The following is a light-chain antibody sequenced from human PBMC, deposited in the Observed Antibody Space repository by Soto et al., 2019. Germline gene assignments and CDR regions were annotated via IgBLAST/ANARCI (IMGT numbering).Light chain of an antibody. Sequence: EIVLTQSPATLSLSPGERAALSCRASQSVSSSLAWYQQKPGQPPRLLIYDASNRATGIPARFSGSGSGTDFTLTINSLEPEDFAVYYCQQRNSWPYTFGQGTKLEIK. J-gene: IGKJ2*01. CDR3: QQRNSWPYT. CDR1: QSVSSS. V-gene: IGKV3-11*01. CDR2: DAS.